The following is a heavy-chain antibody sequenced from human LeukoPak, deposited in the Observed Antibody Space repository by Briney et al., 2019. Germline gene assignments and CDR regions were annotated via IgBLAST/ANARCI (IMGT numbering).Heavy chain of an antibody. Sequence: ASVKVSCKASGGTFSSYAISWVRQAPGQGLEWMGRIIPLLGIANYAQKFQGRVTITADKSTSTAYMELSSLRSEDTAVYYCARDRFSSSWYALNYYYYGMDVWGQGTTVTVSS. D-gene: IGHD6-13*01. CDR2: IIPLLGIA. J-gene: IGHJ6*02. V-gene: IGHV1-69*04. CDR1: GGTFSSYA. CDR3: ARDRFSSSWYALNYYYYGMDV.